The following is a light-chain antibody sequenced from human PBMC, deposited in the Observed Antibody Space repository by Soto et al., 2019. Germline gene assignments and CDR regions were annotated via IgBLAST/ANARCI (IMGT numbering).Light chain of an antibody. J-gene: IGKJ1*01. CDR2: GAS. Sequence: PDTLSGLPRQPTTLSCRASQSVSNNLAWFQQKPGQVPRLLIYGASNRATGVSARFSVSGSGTEFTLTIGSLQSDDFAVYYWLQYHYWWRSGQRAK. V-gene: IGKV3-15*01. CDR3: LQYHYWWR. CDR1: QSVSNN.